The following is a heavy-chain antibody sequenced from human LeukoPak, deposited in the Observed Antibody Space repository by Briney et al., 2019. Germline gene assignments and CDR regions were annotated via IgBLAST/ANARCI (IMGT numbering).Heavy chain of an antibody. CDR3: ARGYGSGSYYNVVDYYYGMDV. CDR2: INPNRGGT. CDR1: GYIFTDYY. Sequence: ASVKVSCKASGYIFTDYYIHWVRQAPGQGLEWMGWINPNRGGTNFAQKFQGRVTMTRDTSISTAYMELSRLRSDDTAVYYCARGYGSGSYYNVVDYYYGMDVWGKGTTVTVSS. D-gene: IGHD3-10*01. V-gene: IGHV1-2*02. J-gene: IGHJ6*04.